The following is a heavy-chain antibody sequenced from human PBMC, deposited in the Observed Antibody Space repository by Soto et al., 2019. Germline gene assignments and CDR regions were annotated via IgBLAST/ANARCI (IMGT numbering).Heavy chain of an antibody. J-gene: IGHJ5*02. CDR1: GGSISSSSYY. D-gene: IGHD2-15*01. V-gene: IGHV4-39*01. CDR3: ARGDGGSTGWFDP. CDR2: IYYSGST. Sequence: SETLSLTCTVSGGSISSSSYYWGWIRQPPGKGLEWIGSIYYSGSTYYNPSLKSRVTISVDTSKTQFSLKLSSVTAADTAVYYCARGDGGSTGWFDPWGQGTLVTVSS.